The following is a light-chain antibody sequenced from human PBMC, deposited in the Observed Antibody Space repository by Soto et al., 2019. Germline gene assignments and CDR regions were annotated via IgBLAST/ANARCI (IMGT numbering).Light chain of an antibody. CDR1: SGHSSYI. V-gene: IGLV4-60*02. CDR2: LEGSGSY. Sequence: QLVLTQSSSASASLGSSVKLTCTLISGHSSYIIAWHQQQPGKAPRYLMKLEGSGSYNKGSEVPDRFSGSSSGADRYLTISNLQFEDEADYYCETWDFNTRVFGGGTKLTVL. J-gene: IGLJ3*02. CDR3: ETWDFNTRV.